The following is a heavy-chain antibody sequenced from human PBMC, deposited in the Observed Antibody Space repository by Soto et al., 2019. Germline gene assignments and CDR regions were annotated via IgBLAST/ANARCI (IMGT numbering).Heavy chain of an antibody. Sequence: SETLSLTCTVSGGSISSGGYYWSWIRQHPGKGLEWIGYIYYTGSTNYNPSLRSRVTISIDTSKNQFSLKLSSVTAADTAVYYCARYPRLDYWGQGTLVTVSS. CDR2: IYYTGST. J-gene: IGHJ4*02. V-gene: IGHV4-61*08. CDR1: GGSISSGGYY. CDR3: ARYPRLDY.